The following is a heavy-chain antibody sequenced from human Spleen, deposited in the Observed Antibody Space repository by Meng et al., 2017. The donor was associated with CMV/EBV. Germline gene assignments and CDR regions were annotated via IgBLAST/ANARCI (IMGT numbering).Heavy chain of an antibody. CDR3: ARARAYDLAVHY. D-gene: IGHD3-3*01. Sequence: SETLSLTCAVYGGSFSGYYLSWIRQSPGKGLEWIGEINNSGSTNYIPSLRSRVTIALDTSNNQVSLRLTSVTAADTAVYYCARARAYDLAVHYWGQGTLVTVSS. J-gene: IGHJ4*02. V-gene: IGHV4-34*01. CDR1: GGSFSGYY. CDR2: INNSGST.